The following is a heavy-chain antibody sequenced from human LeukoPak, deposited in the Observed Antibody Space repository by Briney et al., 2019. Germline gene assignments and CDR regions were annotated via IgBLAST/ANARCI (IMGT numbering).Heavy chain of an antibody. CDR1: GYTFTGYY. D-gene: IGHD1-7*01. Sequence: ASVKVSCKASGYTFTGYYMHWVRQAPGQGLEWMGWINPNSGGTNYAQKFQGRVTMTRDTSISTAYMELSRLRSDDTAVYYCARGNWNYESTDGRFDYWGQGTLVTVSS. CDR2: INPNSGGT. CDR3: ARGNWNYESTDGRFDY. V-gene: IGHV1-2*02. J-gene: IGHJ4*02.